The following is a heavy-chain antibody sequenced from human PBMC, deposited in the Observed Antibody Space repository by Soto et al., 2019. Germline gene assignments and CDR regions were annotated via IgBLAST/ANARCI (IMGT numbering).Heavy chain of an antibody. Sequence: SVKVSCKISGGTFSRYSISWVRQAPGQGLEWMGGIVPIFGTRNYAQKFQDRVTITTDESATTAHMELSNLRYEDTAVYYCARPYEGGYSSNHHYYYALDVWGQGTAVTVSS. J-gene: IGHJ6*02. CDR1: GGTFSRYS. V-gene: IGHV1-69*05. CDR3: ARPYEGGYSSNHHYYYALDV. CDR2: IVPIFGTR. D-gene: IGHD3-22*01.